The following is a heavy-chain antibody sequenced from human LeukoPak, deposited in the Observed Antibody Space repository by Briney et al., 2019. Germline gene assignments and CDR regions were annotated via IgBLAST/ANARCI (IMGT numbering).Heavy chain of an antibody. D-gene: IGHD2-21*02. V-gene: IGHV4-30-4*01. Sequence: SETLSLTCTVSGGSISSGDYYWSWIRQPPGKGLEWIGYIYYSGSTYYNPSLKSRVTISVDTSKNQFSLKLSSVTAADTAVYYCARVLGCGGDCYVAFDIWGQGTMVTVSS. J-gene: IGHJ3*02. CDR1: GGSISSGDYY. CDR3: ARVLGCGGDCYVAFDI. CDR2: IYYSGST.